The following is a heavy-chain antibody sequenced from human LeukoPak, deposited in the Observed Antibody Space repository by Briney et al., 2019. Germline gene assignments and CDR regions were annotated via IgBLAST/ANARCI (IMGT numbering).Heavy chain of an antibody. V-gene: IGHV4-31*03. D-gene: IGHD3-10*01. Sequence: SETLSLTCTVSGGSISSGGYYWSWIRQHPGKGLEWIGYIYYSGSTYYNPSLKSRVTISVDTSKNQFSLKLSSVTAADTAVYYCARETYYYGSGTHGWFDPWGQGTLVTVSS. J-gene: IGHJ5*02. CDR2: IYYSGST. CDR3: ARETYYYGSGTHGWFDP. CDR1: GGSISSGGYY.